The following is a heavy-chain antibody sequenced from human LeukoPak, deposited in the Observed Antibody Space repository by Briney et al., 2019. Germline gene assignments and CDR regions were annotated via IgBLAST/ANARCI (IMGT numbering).Heavy chain of an antibody. Sequence: GGALILSFSAPGFTFISSGRHWVRQAPGKGLQWVAFIRYEGSNKYYADAVKRQFTISIHNSKNTLYLQTNSLRAEDTAVYYCAKPHLETIFGVAFDYWGQGTLVTVSS. CDR3: AKPHLETIFGVAFDY. V-gene: IGHV3-30*02. CDR1: GFTFISSG. D-gene: IGHD3-3*01. J-gene: IGHJ4*02. CDR2: IRYEGSNK.